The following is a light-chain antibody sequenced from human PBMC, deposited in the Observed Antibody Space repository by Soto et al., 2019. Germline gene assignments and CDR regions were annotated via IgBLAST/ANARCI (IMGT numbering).Light chain of an antibody. CDR2: DAS. CDR3: QQYNSYPRT. CDR1: QSISSW. Sequence: DIQMTQSPSTLSASVGDRVTITCRASQSISSWLAWYQQKPGKAPKLLIFDASSLESGVPSRFSGSGSGTEFTLTISSLQPDDFATYYCQQYNSYPRTFGGGTKVDIK. V-gene: IGKV1-5*01. J-gene: IGKJ4*01.